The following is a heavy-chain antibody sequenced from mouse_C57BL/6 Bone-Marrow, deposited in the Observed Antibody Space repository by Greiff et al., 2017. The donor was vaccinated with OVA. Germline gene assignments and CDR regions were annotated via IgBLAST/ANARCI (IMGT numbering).Heavy chain of an antibody. Sequence: EVQRVESGGGLVKPGGSLKLSCAASGFTFSDYGMHWVRQAPEKGLEWVAYISSGSSTIYYADTVKGRITISRDNAKNTLFMQMTSLRSEDTAMYYCARLLHYYAMDYWGQGTSVTVSS. CDR1: GFTFSDYG. V-gene: IGHV5-17*01. J-gene: IGHJ4*01. D-gene: IGHD1-1*01. CDR2: ISSGSSTI. CDR3: ARLLHYYAMDY.